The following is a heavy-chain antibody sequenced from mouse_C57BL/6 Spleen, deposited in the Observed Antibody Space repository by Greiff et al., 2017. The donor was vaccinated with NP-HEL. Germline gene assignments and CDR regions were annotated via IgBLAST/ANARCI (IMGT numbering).Heavy chain of an antibody. CDR3: ARDGHGSTFAY. J-gene: IGHJ3*01. D-gene: IGHD1-1*01. Sequence: DVKLVESGGGLVKPGGSLKLSCAASGFTFSSYAMSWVRQTPEKRLEWVATISDGGSYTYYPDNVKGRFTISRDNAKNNLYLQMSHLKSEDTAMYYCARDGHGSTFAYWGQGTLVTVSA. CDR2: ISDGGSYT. V-gene: IGHV5-4*01. CDR1: GFTFSSYA.